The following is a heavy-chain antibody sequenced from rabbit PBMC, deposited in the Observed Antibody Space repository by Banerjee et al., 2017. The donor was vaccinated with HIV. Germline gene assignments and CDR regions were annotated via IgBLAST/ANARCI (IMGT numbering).Heavy chain of an antibody. CDR3: ARSNTYYGMDL. J-gene: IGHJ6*01. V-gene: IGHV1S47*01. CDR1: GFDFSSYA. CDR2: ITYRGSA. Sequence: QQQLEESGGGLVKPEGSLTLTCKASGFDFSSYAITWVRQAPGKGLEYIGYITYRGSAYYASWVNGRFTISRENTQNTLYLQLNSLTAADTATYFCARSNTYYGMDLWGPGTLVTVS.